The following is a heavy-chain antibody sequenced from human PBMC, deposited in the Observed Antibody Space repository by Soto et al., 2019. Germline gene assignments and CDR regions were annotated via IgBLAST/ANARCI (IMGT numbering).Heavy chain of an antibody. V-gene: IGHV3-23*01. Sequence: GGSLRLSCAASGFTLSSYAMSWVRQAPGKGLEWVSAISGSGGSTYYADSVKGRFTISRDNSKNTLYLQMNSLRAEDTAVYYCANGGGRDYAFDIWGQGTMVTVSS. CDR3: ANGGGRDYAFDI. CDR2: ISGSGGST. D-gene: IGHD3-16*01. J-gene: IGHJ3*02. CDR1: GFTLSSYA.